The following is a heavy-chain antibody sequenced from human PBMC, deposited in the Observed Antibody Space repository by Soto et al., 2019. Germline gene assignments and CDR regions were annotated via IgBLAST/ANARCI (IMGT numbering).Heavy chain of an antibody. D-gene: IGHD2-21*02. CDR1: GDSISTTTYY. V-gene: IGHV4-39*01. J-gene: IGHJ5*02. Sequence: SETLSLTCTVSGDSISTTTYYWAWIRQPPGKGLEWIGSIIYTGSTYYNPSLQSRVTISVDTSRNQFSLRLSSVTASDTAVYKCARALPFDPGAQGTLVTVPS. CDR2: IIYTGST. CDR3: ARALPFDP.